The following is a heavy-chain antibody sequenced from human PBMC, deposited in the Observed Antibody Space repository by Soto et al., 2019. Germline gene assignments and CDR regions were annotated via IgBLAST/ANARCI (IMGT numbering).Heavy chain of an antibody. CDR2: INSDGSIT. J-gene: IGHJ4*02. D-gene: IGHD3-10*01. CDR1: GFTFSTYW. V-gene: IGHV3-74*01. CDR3: VCIRGGG. Sequence: EVQLVESGGGLVQPGGSLTLSCAASGFTFSTYWMHWVRQAPGKGLVWVSRINSDGSITNYADSVKGRFTISRDNAKNTVSLQMNGRRAEDTAVYYCVCIRGGGWGQGTLVTVSS.